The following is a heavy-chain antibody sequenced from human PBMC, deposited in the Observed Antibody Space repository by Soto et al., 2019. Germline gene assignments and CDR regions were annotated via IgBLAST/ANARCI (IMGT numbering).Heavy chain of an antibody. CDR1: GGSISSYY. CDR2: IYYSGST. D-gene: IGHD6-19*01. V-gene: IGHV4-59*01. Sequence: PSETLSLTCTVSGGSISSYYWSWIRQPPGKGLEWIGYIYYSGSTNYNPSLKSRVTISVDTSKNQFSLKLSSVTAADTAVYYCARGIAVNWLDPWGQGTLVTVSS. J-gene: IGHJ5*02. CDR3: ARGIAVNWLDP.